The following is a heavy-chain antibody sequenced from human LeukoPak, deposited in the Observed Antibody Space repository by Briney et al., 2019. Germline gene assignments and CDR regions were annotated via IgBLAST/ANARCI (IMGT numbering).Heavy chain of an antibody. J-gene: IGHJ5*02. V-gene: IGHV4-31*11. CDR2: IYYSGST. CDR1: GGSFSGYY. D-gene: IGHD3-10*01. CDR3: ARDPADTMVRGVFDP. Sequence: SETLSLTCAVYGGSFSGYYWSWIRQHPGKGLEWVGYIYYSGSTYYNPSLKSRVTISVDTSKNQFSLKLSSVTAADTAVYYCARDPADTMVRGVFDPWGQGTLVTVSS.